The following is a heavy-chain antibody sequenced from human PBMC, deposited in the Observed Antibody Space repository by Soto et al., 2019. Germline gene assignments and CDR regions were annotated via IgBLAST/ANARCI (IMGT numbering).Heavy chain of an antibody. V-gene: IGHV3-30*02. CDR2: ILYDGSNT. CDR3: ARAGWTNYFDY. Sequence: GGSRRRSWAASGFTFSKFNIHWVRQAPGKGLEWVAFILYDGSNTYYADSVKGRFTFSRDNSKNSLFLQMNSLRAEDTAIYYCARAGWTNYFDYWGQGTLVTVSS. CDR1: GFTFSKFN. J-gene: IGHJ4*02. D-gene: IGHD2-15*01.